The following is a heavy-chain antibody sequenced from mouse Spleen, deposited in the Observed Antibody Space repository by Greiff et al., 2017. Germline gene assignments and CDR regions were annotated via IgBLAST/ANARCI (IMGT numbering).Heavy chain of an antibody. J-gene: IGHJ3*01. D-gene: IGHD2-4*01. V-gene: IGHV5-6*01. CDR3: ARVDYDYDGAY. CDR1: GFTFSSYG. CDR2: ISSGGSYT. Sequence: EVKLMESGGDLVKPGGSLKLSCAASGFTFSSYGMSWVRQTPDKRLEWVATISSGGSYTYYPDSVKGRFTISRDNAKNTLYLQMSSLKSEDTAMYYCARVDYDYDGAYWGQGTLVTVSA.